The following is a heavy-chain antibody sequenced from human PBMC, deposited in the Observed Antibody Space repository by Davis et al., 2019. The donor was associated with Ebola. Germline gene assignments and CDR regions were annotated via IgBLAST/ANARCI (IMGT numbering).Heavy chain of an antibody. CDR3: ARGNVLLWFGELLYGMDV. D-gene: IGHD3-10*01. Sequence: AASVKVSCKASGYTFTDYGFSWVRQAPGQGLEWMGRINPNSGGTNYAQKFQGRVTMTRDTSISTAYMELSRLRSDDTAVYYCARGNVLLWFGELLYGMDVWGKGTTVTVSS. CDR2: INPNSGGT. CDR1: GYTFTDYG. V-gene: IGHV1-2*06. J-gene: IGHJ6*04.